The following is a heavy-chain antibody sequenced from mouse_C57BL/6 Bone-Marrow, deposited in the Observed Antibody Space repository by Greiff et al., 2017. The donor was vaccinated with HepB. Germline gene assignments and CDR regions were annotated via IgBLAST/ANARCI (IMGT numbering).Heavy chain of an antibody. Sequence: EVKLQESGPELVKPGASVKMSCKASGYTFTDYNMHWVKQSHGKSLEWIGNINPNNGGTSYNQKFKGKATLTVNKASSTAYIELRSLKSEDSAVYYCARYLLLQYFDYWGQGTSLTVSS. CDR1: GYTFTDYN. CDR3: ARYLLLQYFDY. V-gene: IGHV1-22*01. J-gene: IGHJ2*02. D-gene: IGHD1-1*01. CDR2: INPNNGGT.